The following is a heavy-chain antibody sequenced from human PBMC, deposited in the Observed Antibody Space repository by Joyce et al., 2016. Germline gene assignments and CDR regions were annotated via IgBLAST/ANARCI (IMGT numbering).Heavy chain of an antibody. Sequence: EVQLVESGGGSVQPGGSLRLSCTASGFTFSRFWMTWVRQAPGKGLEWVANIKQDGSEKCYVDSVKGRFTISRDNSKNSLFLQMSSLRADDTAVYYCARDAPANWNDYSDHWGQGTLVTISS. J-gene: IGHJ4*02. CDR2: IKQDGSEK. D-gene: IGHD1-1*01. CDR3: ARDAPANWNDYSDH. V-gene: IGHV3-7*03. CDR1: GFTFSRFW.